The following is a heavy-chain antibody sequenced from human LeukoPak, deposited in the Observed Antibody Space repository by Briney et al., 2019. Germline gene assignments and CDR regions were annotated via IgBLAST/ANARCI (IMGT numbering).Heavy chain of an antibody. D-gene: IGHD2-2*01. V-gene: IGHV3-23*01. J-gene: IGHJ4*02. Sequence: GGSLRLSCAASGFTFSSYAMSWVRQAPGKGLEWVSAISGSGGSTYYADSVKGRFTISRDNSKNTLYLQMNSLRAEDTAVYYCAKDRGYCSSTSCPHDYWGQGTLVSVSS. CDR1: GFTFSSYA. CDR3: AKDRGYCSSTSCPHDY. CDR2: ISGSGGST.